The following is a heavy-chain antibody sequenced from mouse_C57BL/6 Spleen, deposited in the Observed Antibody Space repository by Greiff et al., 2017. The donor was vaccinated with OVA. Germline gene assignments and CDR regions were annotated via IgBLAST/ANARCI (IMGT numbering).Heavy chain of an antibody. V-gene: IGHV1-82*01. CDR3: ARGGVSTVVAKDYAMDY. CDR1: GYAFSSSW. Sequence: QVQLQQSGPELVKPGASVKISCKASGYAFSSSWMNWVKQRPRKGLEWIGRIYPGDGDTNYNGKFKGKATLTADKSSSTAYMQLSSLTSEDSAVYFCARGGVSTVVAKDYAMDYWGQGTSVTVSS. J-gene: IGHJ4*01. CDR2: IYPGDGDT. D-gene: IGHD1-1*01.